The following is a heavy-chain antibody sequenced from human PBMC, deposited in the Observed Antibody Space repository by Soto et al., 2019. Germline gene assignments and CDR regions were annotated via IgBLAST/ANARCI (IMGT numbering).Heavy chain of an antibody. J-gene: IGHJ4*02. CDR2: ISEAGDTL. D-gene: IGHD6-19*01. V-gene: IGHV3-11*01. Sequence: QVQLVESGGGLVKPGGSLRLSCATSGFTFSDYYMSWIRQAPGKGLEWVSYISEAGDTLYYADSVKGRITVSRDNAKKTLFMHLHSVRNEDTAVYYCVREGSGWSRGYWGQGTRIIVSS. CDR3: VREGSGWSRGY. CDR1: GFTFSDYY.